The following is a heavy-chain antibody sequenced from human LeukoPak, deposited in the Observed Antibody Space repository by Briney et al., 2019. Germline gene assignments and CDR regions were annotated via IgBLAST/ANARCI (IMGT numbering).Heavy chain of an antibody. CDR3: ARVYMGYNSYGMDV. Sequence: GGSLRLSCAASVFIFSNYWMYWVRQAPGKGLVWVSRITGDGSSTNYADSVKGRFTISRDNAKNTLHLQMNSLRAEDTAVYYCARVYMGYNSYGMDVWGQGTTVTVSS. D-gene: IGHD3-10*01. CDR2: ITGDGSST. CDR1: VFIFSNYW. V-gene: IGHV3-74*01. J-gene: IGHJ6*02.